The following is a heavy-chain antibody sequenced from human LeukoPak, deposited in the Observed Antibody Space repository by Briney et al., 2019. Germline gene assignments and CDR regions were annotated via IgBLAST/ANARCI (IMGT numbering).Heavy chain of an antibody. D-gene: IGHD3-22*01. J-gene: IGHJ3*02. CDR2: IYSGGST. Sequence: PGGSLRLSCAASGFTVSSNYMSWVRQAPGKGLEWVSVIYSGGSTYYADSVKGRFTISRDNSKNTLYLQMNSLRAEDTAVYYCARDPIVKVVVNKADAFDIWGQGTMVTVSS. V-gene: IGHV3-53*05. CDR1: GFTVSSNY. CDR3: ARDPIVKVVVNKADAFDI.